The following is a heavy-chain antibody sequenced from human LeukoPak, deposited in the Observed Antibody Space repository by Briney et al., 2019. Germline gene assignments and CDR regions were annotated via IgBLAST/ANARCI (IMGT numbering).Heavy chain of an antibody. D-gene: IGHD3-10*01. Sequence: GGSLRLSCAASGFTFSSHYMDWVRQSPGQGPEWVGLIRNKADGYTTIYAASVKGRFTISRDDSHNSIYLQMDSLKTEDTAMYYSGDLGSAGTDHWGQGTLVTVSS. V-gene: IGHV3-72*01. J-gene: IGHJ4*02. CDR3: GDLGSAGTDH. CDR1: GFTFSSHY. CDR2: IRNKADGYTT.